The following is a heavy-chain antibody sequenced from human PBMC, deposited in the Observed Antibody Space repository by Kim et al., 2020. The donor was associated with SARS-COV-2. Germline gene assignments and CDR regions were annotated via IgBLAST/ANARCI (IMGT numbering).Heavy chain of an antibody. CDR2: ISYSGNT. CDR1: GDSVNSGTYY. V-gene: IGHV4-61*01. D-gene: IGHD3-9*01. J-gene: IGHJ5*02. Sequence: SETLSLTCTVSGDSVNSGTYYWSWIRQPPGKGLEWIGYISYSGNTNYNPSLKSRVTISVDTSKNQFSLKLSSVTAADTAVYYCARSPPLRYFDWLDWFDPWGQGTLVTVSS. CDR3: ARSPPLRYFDWLDWFDP.